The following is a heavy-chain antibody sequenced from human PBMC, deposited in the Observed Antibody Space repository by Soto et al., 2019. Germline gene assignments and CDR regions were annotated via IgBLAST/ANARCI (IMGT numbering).Heavy chain of an antibody. CDR3: ARASDGYRSGWYVGYFDF. CDR1: GYTFTSYG. V-gene: IGHV1-18*04. J-gene: IGHJ4*02. D-gene: IGHD6-19*01. Sequence: QVQLVQSGAEVKKPGASVKVSCKASGYTFTSYGIIWVRQAPGQGLEWMGWIRAYNGYTNYAQKFQGRVTVTTDTSTSTAYMELRNLISDDTAIYYCARASDGYRSGWYVGYFDFWGQGTLVTVSS. CDR2: IRAYNGYT.